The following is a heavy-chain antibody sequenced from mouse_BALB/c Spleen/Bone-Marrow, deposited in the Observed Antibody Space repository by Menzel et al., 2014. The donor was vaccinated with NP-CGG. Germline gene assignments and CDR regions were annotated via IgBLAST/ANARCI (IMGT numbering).Heavy chain of an antibody. CDR1: GFSLXGYG. CDR3: ARDSFLITRALDY. Sequence: VNVVESGPGLVAPSQSLSITCTVSGFSLXGYGVSWVRQPPGKGLEWLGMIWGDGSTDYNSALKSRLSISKDNSKSQVFLKMNSLQTDDTARYYCARDSFLITRALDYWGQGTSVTVSS. J-gene: IGHJ4*01. V-gene: IGHV2-6-7*01. D-gene: IGHD2-4*01. CDR2: IWGDGST.